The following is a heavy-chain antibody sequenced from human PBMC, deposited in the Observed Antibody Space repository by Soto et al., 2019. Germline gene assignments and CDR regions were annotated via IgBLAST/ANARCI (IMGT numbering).Heavy chain of an antibody. CDR1: GGTFSSYA. J-gene: IGHJ6*02. CDR2: IIPIFGTA. CDR3: ARSQGGSSSLDIYYYYYYGMDV. Sequence: QVQLVQSGAEVKKPGSSVKVSCKAPGGTFSSYAISWVRQAPGQVLAWMGGIIPIFGTAKYAQKFQGRVTITADESTSTGYMEMSSLRSEETAVYYCARSQGGSSSLDIYYYYYYGMDVWGQGTTVTVSS. D-gene: IGHD2-15*01. V-gene: IGHV1-69*01.